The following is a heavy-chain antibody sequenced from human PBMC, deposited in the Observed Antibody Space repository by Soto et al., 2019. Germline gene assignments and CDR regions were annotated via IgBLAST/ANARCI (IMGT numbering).Heavy chain of an antibody. CDR1: GYTLTELS. Sequence: ASVKVSCKVSGYTLTELSMHWVRQAPGKGLEWMGGFDPEDGETIYAQKFQGRVTMTEDTSTDTAYMELSSLRSEDTAVYYCASFRGWYGLPDAFDIWGQGTMVTVSS. CDR3: ASFRGWYGLPDAFDI. D-gene: IGHD6-19*01. J-gene: IGHJ3*02. V-gene: IGHV1-24*01. CDR2: FDPEDGET.